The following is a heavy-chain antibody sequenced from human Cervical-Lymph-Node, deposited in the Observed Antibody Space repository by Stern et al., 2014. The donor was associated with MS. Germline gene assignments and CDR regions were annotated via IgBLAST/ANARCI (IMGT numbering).Heavy chain of an antibody. CDR2: INPSSGVT. J-gene: IGHJ3*02. V-gene: IGHV1-2*02. Sequence: MQLVESGAEVKKPGASVKVSCKASGYTFTGYYVHWVRRAPGQGLEWMGWINPSSGVTDYPQKFQGRVTLTRDTSISTAYMELSSLRSDDTAVYYCSRDFQDFFSAFDIWGQGTAVTVSS. CDR1: GYTFTGYY. D-gene: IGHD2/OR15-2a*01. CDR3: SRDFQDFFSAFDI.